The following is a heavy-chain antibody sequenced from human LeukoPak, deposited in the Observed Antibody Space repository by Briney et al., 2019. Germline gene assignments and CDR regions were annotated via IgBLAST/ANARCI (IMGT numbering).Heavy chain of an antibody. J-gene: IGHJ3*02. CDR2: IKQDGIET. V-gene: IGHV3-7*01. Sequence: GGSLRLSCAASRFNSGNYWMSWVRQAPGQRLEWLANIKQDGIETYYLDSVKGRFTISRDSAWNSVYLQMNSLRADETAVYFCARFIASPGPDAFDIWGQGTLVTVSS. CDR1: RFNSGNYW. CDR3: ARFIASPGPDAFDI. D-gene: IGHD6-13*01.